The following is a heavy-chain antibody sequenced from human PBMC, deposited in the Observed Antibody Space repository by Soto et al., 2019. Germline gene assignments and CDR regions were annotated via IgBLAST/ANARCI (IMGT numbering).Heavy chain of an antibody. Sequence: SVKVSCKASGFTFTSSAVQWVRQARGQRLEWIGWIVVGSGNTNYAQKFQERVTITRDMSTSTAYMELSSLRSEDTAVYYCAATIVVVDTPNYYYYGMDVWGQGTTVTVSS. J-gene: IGHJ6*02. CDR3: AATIVVVDTPNYYYYGMDV. CDR1: GFTFTSSA. V-gene: IGHV1-58*01. D-gene: IGHD3-22*01. CDR2: IVVGSGNT.